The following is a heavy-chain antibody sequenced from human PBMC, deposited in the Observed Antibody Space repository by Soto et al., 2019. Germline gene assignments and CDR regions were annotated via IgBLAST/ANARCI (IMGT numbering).Heavy chain of an antibody. CDR1: GYTFTNFG. V-gene: IGHV1-18*01. D-gene: IGHD2-21*01. J-gene: IGHJ4*02. Sequence: QVQLVQSGAEVKKPGASVKVSCKTSGYTFTNFGLSWVRQAPGQGLEWMGWISAYNGNTNYAQNFQGRVTMTTDTSTSTDYMEQRSLRTDDTAVYDPARGWTPIANWGQGTLVTVSS. CDR2: ISAYNGNT. CDR3: ARGWTPIAN.